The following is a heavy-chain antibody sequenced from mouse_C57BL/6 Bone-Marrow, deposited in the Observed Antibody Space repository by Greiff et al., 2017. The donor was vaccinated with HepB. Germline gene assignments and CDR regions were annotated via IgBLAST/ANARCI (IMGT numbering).Heavy chain of an antibody. CDR2: IYWDDDK. V-gene: IGHV8-12*01. Sequence: QVTLKESGPGILQSSQTLSLTCSFSGFSLSTSGMGVSWIRQPSGKGLEWLAHIYWDDDKRYNPSLKSRLTISKDTSRNQVFLKITSVDTADTATYSCARRAGATVADWYFDVWGTGTTVTVSS. J-gene: IGHJ1*03. CDR1: GFSLSTSGMG. D-gene: IGHD1-1*01. CDR3: ARRAGATVADWYFDV.